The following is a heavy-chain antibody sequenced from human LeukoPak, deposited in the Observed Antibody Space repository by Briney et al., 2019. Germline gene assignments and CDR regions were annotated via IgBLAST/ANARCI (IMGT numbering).Heavy chain of an antibody. V-gene: IGHV3-74*01. J-gene: IGHJ4*02. CDR3: ARGIAAEGSVATDH. D-gene: IGHD6-13*01. Sequence: AGGSLGLSCAASGFSFSSYWMYWVRQAPGKGLVWVARIRFDGAITRYADSVKGRFIISRDNVKNTVDLQMSSLGAEDTALYYCARGIAAEGSVATDHWGQGSLVTVSS. CDR2: IRFDGAIT. CDR1: GFSFSSYW.